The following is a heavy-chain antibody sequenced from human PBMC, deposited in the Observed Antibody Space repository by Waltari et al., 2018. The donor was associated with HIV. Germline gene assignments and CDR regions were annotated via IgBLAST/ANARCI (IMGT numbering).Heavy chain of an antibody. J-gene: IGHJ4*02. Sequence: QVQLVESGGGVVQPGRSLSLSCAASGFRRGGSALHWVRQAPGKGLEWVAVIWYDGSQKYYADSVKGRFTISRDNSKNMLYLQVNSLKAEDAALYYCAKGFCSSSNCYALDYWGQGTLVTVSS. CDR3: AKGFCSSSNCYALDY. CDR1: GFRRGGSA. D-gene: IGHD2-2*01. V-gene: IGHV3-33*06. CDR2: IWYDGSQK.